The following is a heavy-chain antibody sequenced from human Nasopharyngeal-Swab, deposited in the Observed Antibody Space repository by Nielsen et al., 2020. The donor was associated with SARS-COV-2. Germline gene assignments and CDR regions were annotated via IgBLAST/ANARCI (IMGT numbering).Heavy chain of an antibody. CDR3: ARDQPLVPAAKNWFDP. J-gene: IGHJ5*02. V-gene: IGHV1-69*13. CDR2: IIPIFGTA. D-gene: IGHD2-2*01. CDR1: GCTFSSYA. Sequence: SVKVSCKASGCTFSSYAISWVRQAPGQGLEWMGGIIPIFGTANYAQKFQGRVTITADESTSTAYMELSSLRSEDTAVYYCARDQPLVPAAKNWFDPWGQGTLVTVSS.